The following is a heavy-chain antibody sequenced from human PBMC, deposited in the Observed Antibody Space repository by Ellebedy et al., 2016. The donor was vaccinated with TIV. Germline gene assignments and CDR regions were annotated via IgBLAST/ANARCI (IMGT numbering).Heavy chain of an antibody. Sequence: ASVKVSCKVSGYTLTELSMHWVRQAPGKGLEWMGGFDPEDGTTIYAQKFQGRVTMTEDTSTDTAYMELRSLRSEATAVYFCATDSSKSRLVMVTSAQAFDIWGQGTLVTVSS. CDR2: FDPEDGTT. CDR1: GYTLTELS. J-gene: IGHJ3*02. V-gene: IGHV1-24*01. D-gene: IGHD2-21*02. CDR3: ATDSSKSRLVMVTSAQAFDI.